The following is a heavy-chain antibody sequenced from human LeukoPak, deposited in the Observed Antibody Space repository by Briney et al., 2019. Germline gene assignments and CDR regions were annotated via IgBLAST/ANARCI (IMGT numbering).Heavy chain of an antibody. CDR1: GGSISSSSYY. D-gene: IGHD3-16*01. CDR2: IYYSGST. V-gene: IGHV4-39*07. Sequence: SETLSLTCTVSGGSISSSSYYWGWLRQPPGKGVEWVGSIYYSGSTYYNPSLKSRVTISVDTSKNQFSLKLSSVTAADTAVYFCARDGAWGSYVNWGQGTLVTVSS. CDR3: ARDGAWGSYVN. J-gene: IGHJ4*02.